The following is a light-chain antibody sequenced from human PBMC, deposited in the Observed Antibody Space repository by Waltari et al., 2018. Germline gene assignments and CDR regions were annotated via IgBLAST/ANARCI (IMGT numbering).Light chain of an antibody. CDR3: QQGYNSPPT. J-gene: IGKJ2*01. CDR1: QHVGTY. Sequence: DIQLTQSPSSLYEPVGNRVTVHCRASQHVGTYLNCYQQQPGKAPKLLIYAASSLNTGVPSRFSGSGSGTEFSLTISSLQPEDFATYYCQQGYNSPPTFGQGTKLESK. V-gene: IGKV1-39*01. CDR2: AAS.